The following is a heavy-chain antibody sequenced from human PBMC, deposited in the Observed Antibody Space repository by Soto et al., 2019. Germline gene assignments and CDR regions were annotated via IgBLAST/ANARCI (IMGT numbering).Heavy chain of an antibody. CDR2: IYYSGST. CDR3: ARDMGRYYYDSSGPN. V-gene: IGHV4-30-4*01. D-gene: IGHD3-22*01. Sequence: SETLSLTCTVSGGSISSGDYYWSWIRQPPGKGLEWIGYIYYSGSTYYNPSLKSRVTISVDTSKNQFSLKLSSVTAADTAVYYCARDMGRYYYDSSGPNWGQGTLVTVSS. J-gene: IGHJ4*02. CDR1: GGSISSGDYY.